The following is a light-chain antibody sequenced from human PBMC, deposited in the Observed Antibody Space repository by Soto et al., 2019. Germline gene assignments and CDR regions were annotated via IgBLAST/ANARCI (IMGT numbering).Light chain of an antibody. CDR1: QSVSSN. CDR2: GAS. CDR3: QQRSNWSWT. Sequence: EIVMTQSPSTLSVSPGERATLSCRASQSVSSNLAWYQQKPGQAPRLLIYGASTRATGIPARFSGSGSGTEFTLTISSLQSEDFAVYYCQQRSNWSWTFGQGTKVDNK. J-gene: IGKJ1*01. V-gene: IGKV3-15*01.